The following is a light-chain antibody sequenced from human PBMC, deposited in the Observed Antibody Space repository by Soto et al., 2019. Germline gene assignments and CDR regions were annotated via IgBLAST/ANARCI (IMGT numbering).Light chain of an antibody. CDR2: GAS. CDR1: QSVSSNN. CDR3: QQYGRSPCA. Sequence: EIVLTQSPGTLSLSPGERATLSCRASQSVSSNNLAWYQQRPGQAPRVVIYGASTRATGIPARFSGSGYGTDFSLTISRLEPEDFAVYYCQQYGRSPCAFGPGNKVDIK. J-gene: IGKJ3*01. V-gene: IGKV3-20*01.